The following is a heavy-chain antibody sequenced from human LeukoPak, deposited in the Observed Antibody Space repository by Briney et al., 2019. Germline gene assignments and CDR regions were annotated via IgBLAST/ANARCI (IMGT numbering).Heavy chain of an antibody. J-gene: IGHJ4*02. CDR3: ARDRNLAVAGTIDY. V-gene: IGHV1-18*01. D-gene: IGHD6-19*01. CDR1: GYTFTSYG. Sequence: GASVKVSCKASGYTFTSYGISWVRQAPGQWLEWMGWISAYNGNTNYAQKPQGRVTMTTDTSTSTAYMELRSLRSDDTAVYYCARDRNLAVAGTIDYWGQGTLVTVSS. CDR2: ISAYNGNT.